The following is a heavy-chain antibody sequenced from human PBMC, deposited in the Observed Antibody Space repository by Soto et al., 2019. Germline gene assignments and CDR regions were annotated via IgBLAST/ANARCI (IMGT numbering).Heavy chain of an antibody. CDR2: IYSGGST. Sequence: GGSLRLSCAASGFPVSINYMSWVRQSPGKGLEWVSFIYSGGSTYYADSVKGRFTISRDNSKNTLYLQMNSLRAEDTAVYYCARESSSSDYGDYGLDAWGQGTRVTVSS. D-gene: IGHD6-6*01. CDR1: GFPVSINY. CDR3: ARESSSSDYGDYGLDA. V-gene: IGHV3-53*01. J-gene: IGHJ6*02.